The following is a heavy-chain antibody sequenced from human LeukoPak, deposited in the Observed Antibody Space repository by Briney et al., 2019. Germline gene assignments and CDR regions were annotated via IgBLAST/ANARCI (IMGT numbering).Heavy chain of an antibody. D-gene: IGHD3-10*01. J-gene: IGHJ6*04. CDR2: ISGNGGVI. CDR3: AKTMVRGVPSDV. CDR1: GFTFSDKY. Sequence: GGSLRLSCAASGFTFSDKYMTWVRQAAGKGLEWLSYISGNGGVIQYADSVKGRFTISRDNAKNLLYLQMDSLRAEDTAVYYCAKTMVRGVPSDVWGKGTTVTVSS. V-gene: IGHV3-11*01.